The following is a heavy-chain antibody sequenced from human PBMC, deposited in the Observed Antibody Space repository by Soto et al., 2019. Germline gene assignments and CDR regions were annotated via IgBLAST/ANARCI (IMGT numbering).Heavy chain of an antibody. V-gene: IGHV3-15*01. CDR2: IKSKTDGGTT. J-gene: IGHJ4*02. Sequence: EVQLVESGGGLVKPGGSLRLSCAASGFTFSNAWMSWVRQAPGKGLEWVGRIKSKTDGGTTDYAAPVKGRFTISRDDSKNTLYLQMNSLKTEDTAVYYCTSDRRYDWNDREGLFDYWGQGTPVTVSS. CDR1: GFTFSNAW. CDR3: TSDRRYDWNDREGLFDY. D-gene: IGHD1-1*01.